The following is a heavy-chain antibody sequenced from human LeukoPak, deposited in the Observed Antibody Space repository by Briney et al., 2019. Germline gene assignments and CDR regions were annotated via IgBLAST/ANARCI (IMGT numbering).Heavy chain of an antibody. CDR1: GYTFGKGW. V-gene: IGHV3-15*01. D-gene: IGHD1-1*01. J-gene: IGHJ3*02. CDR3: TTGGADTGGFDI. Sequence: PGGSLRLSCAASGYTFGKGWMSWVRQAPGKGLEWVGRIKSENDGGTTDYAAPVKGRFTISRDDSKNTLYLQMNSLKTEDTAVYYCTTGGADTGGFDIWGQGTMVTVSS. CDR2: IKSENDGGTT.